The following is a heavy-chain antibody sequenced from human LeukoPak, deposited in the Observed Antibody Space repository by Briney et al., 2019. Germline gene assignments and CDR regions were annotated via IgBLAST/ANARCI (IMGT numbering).Heavy chain of an antibody. V-gene: IGHV4-39*07. CDR2: IYYSGST. J-gene: IGHJ4*02. D-gene: IGHD3-10*01. Sequence: SETLSLTCTVSGGSISSSSYYWGWIRQPPGKGLEWIGSIYYSGSTYYNPSLKSRVTISVDTSKNQFSLKLSSVTAADTAVYYCARDPGEITSHFDYWGQGTLVTVSS. CDR1: GGSISSSSYY. CDR3: ARDPGEITSHFDY.